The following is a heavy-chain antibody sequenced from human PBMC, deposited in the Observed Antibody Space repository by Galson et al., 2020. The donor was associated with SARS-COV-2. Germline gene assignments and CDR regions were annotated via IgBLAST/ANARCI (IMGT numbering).Heavy chain of an antibody. CDR1: GFSFDDYG. V-gene: IGHV3-20*04. J-gene: IGHJ6*03. Sequence: GGSLRLSCAASGFSFDDYGMSWVRQAPEKGLEWVSGISWNGGSTGYADSVKGRFTISRDSAKNSLYLQMNSLRAEDTALYYCTKVAASGYFYDMDVWGKGTTVTVSS. D-gene: IGHD1-26*01. CDR2: ISWNGGST. CDR3: TKVAASGYFYDMDV.